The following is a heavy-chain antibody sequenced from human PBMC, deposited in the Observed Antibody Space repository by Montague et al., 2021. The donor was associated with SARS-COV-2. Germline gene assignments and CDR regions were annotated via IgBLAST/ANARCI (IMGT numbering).Heavy chain of an antibody. Sequence: SETLSLTCTVSGGSISSYYWSWIRQPPGTGPELIWNIYYSGSTNYNPSLKSRVTISVDTSTNQFSLKLSSVTAADTAVYYCARHALGYFDWLNEGYFDYWGQGTLVTVSS. V-gene: IGHV4-59*08. D-gene: IGHD3-9*01. CDR1: GGSISSYY. CDR2: IYYSGST. J-gene: IGHJ4*02. CDR3: ARHALGYFDWLNEGYFDY.